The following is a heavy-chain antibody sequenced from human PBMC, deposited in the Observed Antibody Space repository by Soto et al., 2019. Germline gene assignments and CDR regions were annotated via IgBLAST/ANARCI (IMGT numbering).Heavy chain of an antibody. CDR2: ISGSGGST. CDR3: AKDQRSCWYEIDY. Sequence: EVQLLESGGGLVQPGGSLRLSCAASGFTFSNYAVTWVRQAPGKGLEWVSTISGSGGSTYYADSVKGRFTISRDNSKNPLYLQMNSMRAEDTAVYYCAKDQRSCWYEIDYWGQGTLVTVSS. J-gene: IGHJ4*02. V-gene: IGHV3-23*01. D-gene: IGHD6-13*01. CDR1: GFTFSNYA.